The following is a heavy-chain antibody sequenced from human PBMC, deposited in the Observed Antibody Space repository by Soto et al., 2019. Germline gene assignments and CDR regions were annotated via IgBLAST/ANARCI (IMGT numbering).Heavy chain of an antibody. CDR1: GYTFTSYD. J-gene: IGHJ5*02. V-gene: IGHV1-8*01. CDR2: MSPKTANT. CDR3: ARGNWFDP. Sequence: ASVKVSCKASGYTFTSYDINWVRQTAGQGLEWMGWMSPKTANTGYAQKFQGRVTMTRNTSISTVYMELSVLRSEDTAVYYCARGNWFDPWGQGTLVTVSS.